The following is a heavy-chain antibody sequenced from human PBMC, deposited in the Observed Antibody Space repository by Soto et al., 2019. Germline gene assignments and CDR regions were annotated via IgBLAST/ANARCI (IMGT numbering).Heavy chain of an antibody. CDR3: AREGGIVGATAADY. CDR2: IYYSGST. D-gene: IGHD1-26*01. Sequence: QVQLQESGPGLVKPSQTLSLTCTVSGGSISSGGYYWSWIRQHPGKGLEWIGYIYYSGSTYYNPYHKSRVTISVDTSKNPYSLKLSSGTAADTAVYYCAREGGIVGATAADYWGQGTLVTVSS. J-gene: IGHJ4*02. V-gene: IGHV4-31*03. CDR1: GGSISSGGYY.